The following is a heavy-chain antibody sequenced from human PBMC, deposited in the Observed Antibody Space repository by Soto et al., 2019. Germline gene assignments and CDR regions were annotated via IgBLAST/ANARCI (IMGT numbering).Heavy chain of an antibody. Sequence: GESLKISCKGSGYSFTSYWIGWVRQMPGKGLEWMGIIYPGDSDTRYSPSFQGQVTISADKSISTAYLQWSSLKASDTAMYYCARLCSGGSCYSGGGIRYYYYYGMDVWGQGTTVTAP. CDR3: ARLCSGGSCYSGGGIRYYYYYGMDV. CDR1: GYSFTSYW. D-gene: IGHD2-15*01. V-gene: IGHV5-51*01. CDR2: IYPGDSDT. J-gene: IGHJ6*02.